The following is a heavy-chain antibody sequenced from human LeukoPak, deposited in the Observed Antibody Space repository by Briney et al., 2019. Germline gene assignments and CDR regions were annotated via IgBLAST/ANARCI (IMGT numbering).Heavy chain of an antibody. Sequence: SETLSLTCSGSGDSISIYYWSWIRQPPGKGLEWIGYIYNSGSTNYNPSLKSRVTISVDTSKNQFSLKLTSVTAADTAVYYCARDRELGYWGQGTLVTVSS. CDR3: ARDRELGY. V-gene: IGHV4-59*01. CDR2: IYNSGST. D-gene: IGHD3-10*01. CDR1: GDSISIYY. J-gene: IGHJ4*02.